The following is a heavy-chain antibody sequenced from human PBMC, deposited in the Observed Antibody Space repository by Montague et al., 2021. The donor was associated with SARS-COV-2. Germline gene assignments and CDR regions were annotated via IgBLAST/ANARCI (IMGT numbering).Heavy chain of an antibody. V-gene: IGHV4-39*07. D-gene: IGHD6-13*01. J-gene: IGHJ4*02. Sequence: SETLSLTCTVSGGSISSSSYYWGWIRQPPGKGLEWIGSIYYSGSTYYNPSLRSRVSIFLDESKNQFSLTLTSVTAADTAMYYCASHFVWQQLSTWGQGTLVSVSS. CDR2: IYYSGST. CDR1: GGSISSSSYY. CDR3: ASHFVWQQLST.